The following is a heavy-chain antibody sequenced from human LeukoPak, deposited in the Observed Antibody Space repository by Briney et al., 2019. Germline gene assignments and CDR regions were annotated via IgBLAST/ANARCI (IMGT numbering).Heavy chain of an antibody. Sequence: SETLSLTCSVSGGSLSSYYWSWIRQPPGKGLELIGYIFNSGFTNYNPSLKSRLSISLDRSKNQFSLSLTSVTAADTAVYFCARLDTSDWAWFFDLWGRGTLVSVSS. CDR3: ARLDTSDWAWFFDL. D-gene: IGHD2-21*02. CDR2: IFNSGFT. CDR1: GGSLSSYY. V-gene: IGHV4-4*09. J-gene: IGHJ2*01.